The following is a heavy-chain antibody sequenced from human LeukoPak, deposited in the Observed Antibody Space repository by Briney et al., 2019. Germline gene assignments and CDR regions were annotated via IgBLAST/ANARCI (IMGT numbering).Heavy chain of an antibody. J-gene: IGHJ3*02. V-gene: IGHV4-28*01. CDR2: IYYSGNT. D-gene: IGHD6-19*01. Sequence: PSDTLSLTCAVSGYSISSNNWWAWIRQPPAKGLEWIGYIYYSGNTYYNPYNPSLTSRVTMSVDTSKNQFSLKLDSVTEIDTAMYYCARNQAVAANRGAFDIWGQGTMVTVSS. CDR3: ARNQAVAANRGAFDI. CDR1: GYSISSNNW.